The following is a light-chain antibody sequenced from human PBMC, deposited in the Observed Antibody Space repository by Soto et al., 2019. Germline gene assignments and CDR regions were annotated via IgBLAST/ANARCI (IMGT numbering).Light chain of an antibody. Sequence: QSVLTQPASVSGSPGQSITISCTGTSSDVGGYNYVSWYQQHPGKAPQLIIYDVSNRTSGVSNRFSGSKSCNTASLTISGLQAEDEADYYCSSYTSSSSGVFGGGTKLTV. CDR3: SSYTSSSSGV. CDR1: SSDVGGYNY. V-gene: IGLV2-14*01. CDR2: DVS. J-gene: IGLJ3*02.